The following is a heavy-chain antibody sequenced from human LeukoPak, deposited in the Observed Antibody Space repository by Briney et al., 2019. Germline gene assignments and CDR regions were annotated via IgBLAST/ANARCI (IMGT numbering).Heavy chain of an antibody. V-gene: IGHV3-30-3*01. CDR1: GFTFSSYA. CDR3: ARDPLDSSGYSM. Sequence: GGSLRLSCAASGFTFSSYAMHWVRQAPGKGLEWVAVISYDGSNKYYADSVKGRFTISRDNSKNTLYLQMNSLRAEDTAVYYCARDPLDSSGYSMWGQGTLVTVSS. D-gene: IGHD3-22*01. CDR2: ISYDGSNK. J-gene: IGHJ4*02.